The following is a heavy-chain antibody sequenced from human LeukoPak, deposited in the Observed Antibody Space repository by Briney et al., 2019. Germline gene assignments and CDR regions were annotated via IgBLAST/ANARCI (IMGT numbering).Heavy chain of an antibody. J-gene: IGHJ3*02. CDR3: ASQNWDYAFDI. CDR1: GGSISSYY. CDR2: IYYSGST. Sequence: SETLSLTCTVSGGSISSYYWSWIRQPPGKGLEWIGYIYYSGSTNYNPSLKCRVTISVDTSKNQFSLKLSSVTAADTAVYYCASQNWDYAFDIWGQGTMVTVSS. D-gene: IGHD7-27*01. V-gene: IGHV4-59*08.